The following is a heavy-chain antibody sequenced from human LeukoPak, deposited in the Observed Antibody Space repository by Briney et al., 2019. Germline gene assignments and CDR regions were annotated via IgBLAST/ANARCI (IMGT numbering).Heavy chain of an antibody. Sequence: GGSLRLSCAASGFTFSSYTIHWVRQAPGKGLEWVAVISYDGSYKYYADSVKGRFTISRDNSKNTLYLQMNSLRGEDTAVYYCARDRSLGDYSSAWFDFDYWGQGTLVTVSS. J-gene: IGHJ4*02. CDR3: ARDRSLGDYSSAWFDFDY. V-gene: IGHV3-30*04. CDR2: ISYDGSYK. D-gene: IGHD6-19*01. CDR1: GFTFSSYT.